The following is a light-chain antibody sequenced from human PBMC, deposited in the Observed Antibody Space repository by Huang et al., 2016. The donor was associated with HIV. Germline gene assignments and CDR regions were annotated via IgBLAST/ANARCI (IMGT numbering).Light chain of an antibody. J-gene: IGKJ4*01. CDR3: QQRSNWRIT. CDR2: DAS. Sequence: EIVLTQSPATLSLSPGDRAPLSCRASKSVSSYLAWYQQKPGQAPRLLIYDASSRATGLPARFSGSGSGTDFTLTISSLEPEDFAVYYCQQRSNWRITFGGGTKVEIK. V-gene: IGKV3-11*01. CDR1: KSVSSY.